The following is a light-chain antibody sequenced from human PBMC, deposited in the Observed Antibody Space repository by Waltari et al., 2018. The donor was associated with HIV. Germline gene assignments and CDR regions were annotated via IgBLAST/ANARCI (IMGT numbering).Light chain of an antibody. J-gene: IGKJ5*01. V-gene: IGKV4-1*01. CDR3: QQYYNTPSIT. Sequence: DIVMTQSPDSLAVSLGQRATINCKSRQSVLSSSNNKNYLAWYQKRPGQPPKLLISWASARESGVSDRISGSGSGTDFTLTINSLQAEDVAVYYCQQYYNTPSITFGQGTRLEIK. CDR2: WAS. CDR1: QSVLSSSNNKNY.